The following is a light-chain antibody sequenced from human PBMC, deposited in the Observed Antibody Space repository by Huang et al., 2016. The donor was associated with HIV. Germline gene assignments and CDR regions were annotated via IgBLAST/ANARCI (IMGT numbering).Light chain of an antibody. V-gene: IGKV1-NL1*01. Sequence: DIQMTQSPSSLSASVGDRVTITCRASQDISGSLAWYQQKPGRAPNLLVFAVSRLESGVPSRFSGSGSGTSYTLTISSLQPEDFATYYCQQYSRSPLTFGGGTKVEV. CDR1: QDISGS. CDR2: AVS. J-gene: IGKJ4*01. CDR3: QQYSRSPLT.